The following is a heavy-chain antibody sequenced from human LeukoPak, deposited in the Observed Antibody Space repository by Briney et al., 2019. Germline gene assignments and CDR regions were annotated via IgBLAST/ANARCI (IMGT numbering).Heavy chain of an antibody. CDR3: ARVHRYYDSSGYYDLFDY. CDR1: GFTFSSYS. D-gene: IGHD3-22*01. CDR2: ISSSSSYI. Sequence: PVGSLRLSCAASGFTFSSYSMNWVRQAPGKGLEWVSSISSSSSYIYYADSVKGRFTISRDNAKNSLYLQMNSLRAEDTAVYYCARVHRYYDSSGYYDLFDYWGQGTLVTVSS. V-gene: IGHV3-21*01. J-gene: IGHJ4*02.